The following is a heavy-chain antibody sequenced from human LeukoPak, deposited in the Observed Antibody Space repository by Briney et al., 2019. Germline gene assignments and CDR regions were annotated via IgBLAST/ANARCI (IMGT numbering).Heavy chain of an antibody. CDR2: INHSGST. V-gene: IGHV4-34*01. D-gene: IGHD2-2*01. CDR1: GGSISGYY. Sequence: PSETLSLTCAVYGGSISGYYWSWIRQPPGKGLEWIGEINHSGSTNYNPSLKSRVTISVDTSKNQFSLKLSSVTAADVAVYYCAGGKVVPAASSAGGFDYWGQGTLVTVSS. J-gene: IGHJ4*02. CDR3: AGGKVVPAASSAGGFDY.